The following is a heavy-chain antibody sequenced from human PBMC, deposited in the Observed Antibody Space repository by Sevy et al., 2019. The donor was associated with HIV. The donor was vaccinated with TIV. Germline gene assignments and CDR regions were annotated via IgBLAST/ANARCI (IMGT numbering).Heavy chain of an antibody. J-gene: IGHJ4*02. D-gene: IGHD5-18*01. V-gene: IGHV3-53*01. Sequence: GGSLRLSCAASGFTVSSNYMSWVRQAPGKGLEWVSVIYSGGSTYYADSVKGRFTISRDNSKNTLYLQMNSLRAEETAVYYCARDGVDTAMVTYWGQGTLVTVSS. CDR3: ARDGVDTAMVTY. CDR1: GFTVSSNY. CDR2: IYSGGST.